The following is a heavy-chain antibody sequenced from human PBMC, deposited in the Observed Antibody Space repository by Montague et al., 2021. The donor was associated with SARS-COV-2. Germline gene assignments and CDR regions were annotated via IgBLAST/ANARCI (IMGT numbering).Heavy chain of an antibody. CDR2: INTSGST. CDR3: ARGRIDVNMIVVVVAGASFYMDV. J-gene: IGHJ6*03. Sequence: SETLSLTCAVYGGSFSGYHWTWIRQSPGKGLEWNGEINTSGSTNYNPSLKSRITISGDTSKNQFSLKLTSVTAADTAVYYCARGRIDVNMIVVVVAGASFYMDVWGKGTTVTVSS. CDR1: GGSFSGYH. V-gene: IGHV4-34*01. D-gene: IGHD3-22*01.